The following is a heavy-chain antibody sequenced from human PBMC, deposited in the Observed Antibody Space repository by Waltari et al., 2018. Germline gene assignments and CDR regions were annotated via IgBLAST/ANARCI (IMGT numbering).Heavy chain of an antibody. V-gene: IGHV4-39*01. CDR1: GGSISSSSYY. CDR2: IYYSGGT. Sequence: QLQLQESGPGLVKPSETLSLTCTVSGGSISSSSYYWGWIRQPPGKGLEWIGSIYYSGGTYYNPSLKNRVTISVDTSKNQFSLKLRSVTAADAAVYYCARLVELGPNHYFDYWGQGTLVTVSS. CDR3: ARLVELGPNHYFDY. D-gene: IGHD1-1*01. J-gene: IGHJ4*02.